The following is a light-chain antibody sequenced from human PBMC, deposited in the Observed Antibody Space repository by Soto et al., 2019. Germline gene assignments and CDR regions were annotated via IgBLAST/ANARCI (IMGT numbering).Light chain of an antibody. V-gene: IGKV3-15*01. J-gene: IGKJ1*01. CDR1: QSVSSN. CDR2: GAS. Sequence: EIVMTQSPATLSVSPGERATLSCRASQSVSSNLAWYQQKPGQAPRLLIYGASTRATGIPARFSGSVSGTEFTLTISSLQSEDVAVYYCQQYNNWSPWTFGQGTKVEIK. CDR3: QQYNNWSPWT.